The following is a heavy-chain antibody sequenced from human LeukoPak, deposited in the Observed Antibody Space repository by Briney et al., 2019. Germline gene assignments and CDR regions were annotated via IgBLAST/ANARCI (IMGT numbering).Heavy chain of an antibody. J-gene: IGHJ5*02. D-gene: IGHD1-14*01. V-gene: IGHV1-46*01. CDR2: IDPSGHIT. CDR3: VRDNSIADRGWWFDP. Sequence: ASVKVSCKASGFRFTGYWMHWVRQAPGQGLEWMGIIDPSGHITNSAQKFQGRLTVTRDTPTSIVYMELSSLRSDDTAVYYCVRDNSIADRGWWFDPWGQGTLVTVSS. CDR1: GFRFTGYW.